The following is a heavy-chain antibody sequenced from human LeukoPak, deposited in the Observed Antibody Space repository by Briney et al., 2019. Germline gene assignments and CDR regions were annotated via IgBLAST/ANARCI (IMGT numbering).Heavy chain of an antibody. Sequence: GSLRLSCAASGFTFSNYGMHWVRQAPGKGLEGVAIIWYDGSKKYYADSVKGRFTISRDNSKNTLYLQMNSLRAEDTAVYYCARGPIAAASTGNRNEDYWGQGTLVTVSS. CDR1: GFTFSNYG. CDR3: ARGPIAAASTGNRNEDY. D-gene: IGHD6-13*01. V-gene: IGHV3-33*01. J-gene: IGHJ4*02. CDR2: IWYDGSKK.